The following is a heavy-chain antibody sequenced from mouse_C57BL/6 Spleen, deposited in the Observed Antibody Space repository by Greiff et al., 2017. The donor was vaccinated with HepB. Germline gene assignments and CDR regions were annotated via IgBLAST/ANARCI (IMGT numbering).Heavy chain of an antibody. CDR1: GYTFTSYW. CDR2: IYPSDSET. Sequence: VQLQQSGAELVRPGSSVKLSCKASGYTFTSYWMDWVKQRPGQGLEWIGNIYPSDSETHYNQKFKDKATLTVDKSSSTAYMQLSSLTSEDSAVYYCARLYYYGSSYEGGYWGQGTTLTVSS. J-gene: IGHJ2*01. D-gene: IGHD1-1*01. V-gene: IGHV1-61*01. CDR3: ARLYYYGSSYEGGY.